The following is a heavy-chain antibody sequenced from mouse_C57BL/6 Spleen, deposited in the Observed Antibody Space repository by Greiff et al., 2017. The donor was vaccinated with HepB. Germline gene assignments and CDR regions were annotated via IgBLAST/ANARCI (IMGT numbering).Heavy chain of an antibody. CDR2: IYPSDSET. V-gene: IGHV1-61*01. CDR3: AIITTVVADAMDY. Sequence: VQLQQSGAELVRPGSSVKLSCKASGYTFTSYWMDWVKQRPGQGLEWIGNIYPSDSETHYNQKFKDKATLTVDKSSSTAYMQLSSLTSDDSAVYYCAIITTVVADAMDYWGQGTSVTVSS. J-gene: IGHJ4*01. D-gene: IGHD1-1*01. CDR1: GYTFTSYW.